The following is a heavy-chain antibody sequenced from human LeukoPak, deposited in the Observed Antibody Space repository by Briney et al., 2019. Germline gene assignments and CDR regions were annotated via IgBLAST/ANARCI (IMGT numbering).Heavy chain of an antibody. CDR1: GGSISRYY. D-gene: IGHD3-10*01. J-gene: IGHJ4*02. V-gene: IGHV4-59*12. CDR3: AGKDYYGSGSYFY. CDR2: IYHSGST. Sequence: SETLSLTCTVSGGSISRYYWSWIRQPPGKGLEWIGEIYHSGSTNYNPSLKSRVTISVDKSKNQFSLNLSSVSAADTAVHYCAGKDYYGSGSYFYWGQGTLVTVSS.